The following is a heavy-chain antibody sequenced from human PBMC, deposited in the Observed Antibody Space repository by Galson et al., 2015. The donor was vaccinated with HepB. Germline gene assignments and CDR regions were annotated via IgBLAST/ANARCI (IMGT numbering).Heavy chain of an antibody. J-gene: IGHJ6*02. V-gene: IGHV3-30-3*01. CDR2: ISYDGSNK. CDR3: ARDRMGTLLWFGEPTHGMDV. CDR1: GFTFSSYA. D-gene: IGHD3-10*01. Sequence: SLRLSCAASGFTFSSYAMHWVRQAPGKGLEWVAVISYDGSNKYYADSVKGRFTISRDNSKNTLYLQMNSLRAEDTAVYYCARDRMGTLLWFGEPTHGMDVRGQGTTVTVSS.